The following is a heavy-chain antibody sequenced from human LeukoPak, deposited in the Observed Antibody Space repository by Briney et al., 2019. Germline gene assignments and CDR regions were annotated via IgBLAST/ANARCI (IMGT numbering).Heavy chain of an antibody. J-gene: IGHJ4*02. CDR2: FDPEDGET. CDR3: ATVLPNHYYHQFDY. D-gene: IGHD1-14*01. V-gene: IGHV1-24*01. CDR1: GYTFTSYY. Sequence: ASVKVSCKASGYTFTSYYMHWVRQAPGKGLEWMGGFDPEDGETIYAQKFQGRVTMTEDTSTDTAYMELSSLRSEDTAVYYCATVLPNHYYHQFDYWGQGTLVTVSS.